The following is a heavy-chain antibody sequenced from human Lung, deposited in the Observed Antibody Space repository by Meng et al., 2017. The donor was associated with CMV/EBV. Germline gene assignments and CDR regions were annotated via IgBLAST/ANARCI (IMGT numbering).Heavy chain of an antibody. CDR3: AKAPNLYSYYGLDV. J-gene: IGHJ6*02. CDR1: GFSFTNSW. CDR2: IYPGDSET. Sequence: KVSCKASGFSFTNSWVGWVRQMPGKGLEWMAFIYPGDSETKYSPAFQGQVTISADKSISTAYLQWSSLKASDTAMYYCAKAPNLYSYYGLDVWGQGTTVTVSS. V-gene: IGHV5-51*01.